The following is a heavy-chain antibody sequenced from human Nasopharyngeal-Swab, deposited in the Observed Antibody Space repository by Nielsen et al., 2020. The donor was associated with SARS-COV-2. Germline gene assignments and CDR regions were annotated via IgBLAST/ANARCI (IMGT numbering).Heavy chain of an antibody. CDR3: ARSRRTSYSSSYYFDY. Sequence: SETLSLTCIVSGGSISSYYWSWIRQPPGKGLEWIGYIYYSGSTNYNPSLKSRVTISVDTSKNQFSLKLSSVTAADTAVYYCARSRRTSYSSSYYFDYWGQGTLVTVSS. J-gene: IGHJ4*02. V-gene: IGHV4-59*08. CDR1: GGSISSYY. D-gene: IGHD6-6*01. CDR2: IYYSGST.